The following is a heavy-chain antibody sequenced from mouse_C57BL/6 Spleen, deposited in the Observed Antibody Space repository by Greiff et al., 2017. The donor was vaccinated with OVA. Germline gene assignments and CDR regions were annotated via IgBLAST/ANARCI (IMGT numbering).Heavy chain of an antibody. J-gene: IGHJ4*01. CDR1: GYTFTSYW. Sequence: QVQLQQPGAELVRPGSSVKLSCKASGYTFTSYWMHWVKQRPIQGLEWIGNIDPSDSETHYNQKFKDKATLTVDKSSSTAYMQRSSLTSEDSAVYYCARYDNYGSSYGYAMDYWGQGTSVTVSS. D-gene: IGHD1-1*01. CDR3: ARYDNYGSSYGYAMDY. CDR2: IDPSDSET. V-gene: IGHV1-52*01.